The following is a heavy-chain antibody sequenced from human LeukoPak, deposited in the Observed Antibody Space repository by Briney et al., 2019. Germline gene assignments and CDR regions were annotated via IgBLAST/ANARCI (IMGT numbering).Heavy chain of an antibody. CDR3: VRENYSSGWYGIIDY. Sequence: SETLSLTCDVSGGSISSLYWSWIRQPPGKGLEWIGYIYYTGSTNYNPSLKSRVTISVDTSKNQFSPKLSSVTAADTAVYYCVRENYSSGWYGIIDYWGQGTLVTVSS. CDR2: IYYTGST. V-gene: IGHV4-59*01. J-gene: IGHJ4*02. CDR1: GGSISSLY. D-gene: IGHD6-19*01.